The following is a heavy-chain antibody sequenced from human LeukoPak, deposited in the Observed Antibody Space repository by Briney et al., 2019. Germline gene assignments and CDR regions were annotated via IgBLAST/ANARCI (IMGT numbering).Heavy chain of an antibody. CDR3: ARVRITTLFDY. V-gene: IGHV4-59*01. Sequence: SETLSLTCIVSGGSINSYYWSWIRQPPGKGLEWIGYIYYSGSTNYNPSLKSRVTISVDTSKNQFSLKLSSVTAADTAVYYCARVRITTLFDYWGQGTLVTVSS. J-gene: IGHJ4*02. CDR1: GGSINSYY. CDR2: IYYSGST. D-gene: IGHD3-3*01.